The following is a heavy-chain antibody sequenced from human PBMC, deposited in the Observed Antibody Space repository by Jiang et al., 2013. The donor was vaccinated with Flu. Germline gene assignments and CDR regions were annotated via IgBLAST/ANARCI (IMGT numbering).Heavy chain of an antibody. J-gene: IGHJ4*02. D-gene: IGHD4-23*01. Sequence: ETLSLTCTVSGGSISSSSYYWGWIRQPPGKGLEWIGSIYYSGSTYYNPSLKSRVTISVDTSKNQFSLKLSSVTAADTAVYYCARGGGNSGMVDYWGQGTLVTVSS. CDR1: GGSISSSSYY. V-gene: IGHV4-39*01. CDR2: IYYSGST. CDR3: ARGGGNSGMVDY.